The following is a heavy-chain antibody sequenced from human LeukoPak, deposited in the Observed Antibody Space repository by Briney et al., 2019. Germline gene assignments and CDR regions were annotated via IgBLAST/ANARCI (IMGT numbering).Heavy chain of an antibody. J-gene: IGHJ4*02. Sequence: GESLKISCKISGYILTRNWIGWVRQVPGKGLEWMGLAYPGDSGAKYSPSFQGQVTFSADKSITTAYLQWSSLKASDTAMYYCARREVGYDLDYWGQGTLVTVSS. CDR2: AYPGDSGA. CDR1: GYILTRNW. D-gene: IGHD5-12*01. V-gene: IGHV5-51*01. CDR3: ARREVGYDLDY.